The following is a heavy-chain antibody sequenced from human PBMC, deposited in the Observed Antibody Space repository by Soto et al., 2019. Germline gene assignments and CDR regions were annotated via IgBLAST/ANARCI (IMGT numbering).Heavy chain of an antibody. V-gene: IGHV1-18*04. CDR1: GYTFTSYG. CDR2: ISAYNGNT. J-gene: IGHJ5*02. Sequence: GASVKVSCKASGYTFTSYGISWVRQAPGQGLEWMGWISAYNGNTNYAQKLQGRVTMTTDTSTSTAYMELRSLRSDDTAVYYCERIKTDFWSGYFSRPNWSDPWGQGTLVTVSS. CDR3: ERIKTDFWSGYFSRPNWSDP. D-gene: IGHD3-3*01.